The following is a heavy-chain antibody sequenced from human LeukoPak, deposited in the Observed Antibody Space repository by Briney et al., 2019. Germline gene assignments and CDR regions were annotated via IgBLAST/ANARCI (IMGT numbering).Heavy chain of an antibody. CDR3: ARHVEYCSSNSWYRHNAFDI. J-gene: IGHJ3*02. D-gene: IGHD2-2*01. Sequence: GESLKISCKGAGYSFTSYWISWVRQMPGKGLEWMGRIDPSDSYTNYSPSFQGHVTISADKSISTAYLQWSSLKASDTAMYYCARHVEYCSSNSWYRHNAFDIWGQGTMVTVSS. CDR1: GYSFTSYW. V-gene: IGHV5-10-1*01. CDR2: IDPSDSYT.